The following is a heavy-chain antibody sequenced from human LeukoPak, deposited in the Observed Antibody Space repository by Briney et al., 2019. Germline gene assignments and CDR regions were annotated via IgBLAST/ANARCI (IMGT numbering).Heavy chain of an antibody. V-gene: IGHV3-11*04. J-gene: IGHJ4*02. Sequence: PGGSLRLSCAASGFTFSDYYMSWIRQAPGKGLEWVSYISSSGSTIYYADPVKGRFTISRDNAKNSLYLQMNSLRAEDTAVYYCARDGLLWFGELRGRFDYWGQGTLVTVSS. CDR1: GFTFSDYY. D-gene: IGHD3-10*01. CDR3: ARDGLLWFGELRGRFDY. CDR2: ISSSGSTI.